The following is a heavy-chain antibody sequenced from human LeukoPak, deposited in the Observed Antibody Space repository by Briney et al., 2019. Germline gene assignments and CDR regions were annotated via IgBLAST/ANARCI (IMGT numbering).Heavy chain of an antibody. J-gene: IGHJ2*01. CDR1: GGSISSYY. D-gene: IGHD6-6*01. Sequence: PSETLSLTCTVSGGSISSYYWSWIRQPPGKGLEWIGYIYYSGSTNYNPSLKSRVTISVDTSKNQFSPKLSSVTAADTAVYYCARDRGIAARQPLPGPPGSVGGYWYFDLWGRGTLVTVSS. V-gene: IGHV4-59*01. CDR3: ARDRGIAARQPLPGPPGSVGGYWYFDL. CDR2: IYYSGST.